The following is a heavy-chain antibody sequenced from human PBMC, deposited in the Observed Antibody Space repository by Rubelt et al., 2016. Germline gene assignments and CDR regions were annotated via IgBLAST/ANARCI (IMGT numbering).Heavy chain of an antibody. J-gene: IGHJ4*02. Sequence: QVQLVQSGAEVKKPGSSVKVSCKASGGTFSSYAISWVRQAPGQGLEWMGRIIPILGIANYAQKFQGRVTITADKSTSTAYMELSSLRSEDTAVYYGARMAVYGDFDYWGQGTLVTVSS. CDR3: ARMAVYGDFDY. D-gene: IGHD4-17*01. CDR2: IIPILGIA. CDR1: GGTFSSYA. V-gene: IGHV1-69*04.